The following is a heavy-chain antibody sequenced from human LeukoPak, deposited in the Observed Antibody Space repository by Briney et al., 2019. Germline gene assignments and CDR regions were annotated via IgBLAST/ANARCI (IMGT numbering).Heavy chain of an antibody. CDR1: GFTFSSYE. D-gene: IGHD6-13*01. V-gene: IGHV3-48*03. J-gene: IGHJ4*02. Sequence: PGGSLRLSCAASGFTFSSYEMNWVRQAPGKGLEWVSYISSSGSTIYYAASVKGRFTISRGNAKNSLYLQMNSLRAEDTAVYYCARPPPYSSSWYVFDYWGQGTLVTVSS. CDR3: ARPPPYSSSWYVFDY. CDR2: ISSSGSTI.